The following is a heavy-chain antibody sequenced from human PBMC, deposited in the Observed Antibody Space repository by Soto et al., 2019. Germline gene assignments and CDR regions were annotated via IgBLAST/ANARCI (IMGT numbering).Heavy chain of an antibody. D-gene: IGHD6-19*01. CDR2: INPSGGST. V-gene: IGHV1-46*01. Sequence: ASVKVSCKASGYTFTSYYMHWVRQAPGQGLEWMGIINPSGGSTSYAQKFQDRVTMTRDTSTSTVYMELSSLRSEDTAVYYCASSRVAGYFDYWGQGTLVTVSS. CDR3: ASSRVAGYFDY. CDR1: GYTFTSYY. J-gene: IGHJ4*02.